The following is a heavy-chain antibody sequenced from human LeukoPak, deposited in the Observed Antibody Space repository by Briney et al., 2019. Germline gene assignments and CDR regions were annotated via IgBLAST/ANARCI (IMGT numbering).Heavy chain of an antibody. D-gene: IGHD3-9*01. CDR3: ARVGIGYFDWLLSDY. Sequence: ASVKVSCKASGYTFTSYGISWVRQAPGQGLEWMGWISAYNGNTNYAQKLQGRVTMTTDTSTSTAYMELRSLRSDDTAVYYRARVGIGYFDWLLSDYWGQGTLVTVSS. CDR1: GYTFTSYG. CDR2: ISAYNGNT. V-gene: IGHV1-18*01. J-gene: IGHJ4*02.